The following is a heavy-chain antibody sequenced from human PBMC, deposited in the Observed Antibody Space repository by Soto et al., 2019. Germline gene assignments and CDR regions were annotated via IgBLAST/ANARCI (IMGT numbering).Heavy chain of an antibody. CDR2: ISYDGSNK. Sequence: HPGGSLRLSCAASGFTFSSYAMHWVRQAPGKGLEWVAVISYDGSNKYYADSVKGRFTISRDNSKNTLYLQMNSLRAEDTAVYYCATGTREQQLVQPFDYWGQGTLVTVSS. D-gene: IGHD6-13*01. J-gene: IGHJ4*02. CDR1: GFTFSSYA. CDR3: ATGTREQQLVQPFDY. V-gene: IGHV3-30-3*01.